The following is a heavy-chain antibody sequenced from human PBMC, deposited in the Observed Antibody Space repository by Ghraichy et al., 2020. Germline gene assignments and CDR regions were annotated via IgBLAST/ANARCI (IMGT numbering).Heavy chain of an antibody. CDR3: ARHKCSGGSCYSAPNINWFDP. Sequence: ESLNISCTVSGGSISSSSYYWGWIRQPPGKGLEWIGSIYYSGSTYYNPSLKSRVTISVDTSKNQFSLKLSSVTAADTAVYYCARHKCSGGSCYSAPNINWFDPWGQGTLVTVSS. CDR1: GGSISSSSYY. D-gene: IGHD2-15*01. CDR2: IYYSGST. V-gene: IGHV4-39*07. J-gene: IGHJ5*02.